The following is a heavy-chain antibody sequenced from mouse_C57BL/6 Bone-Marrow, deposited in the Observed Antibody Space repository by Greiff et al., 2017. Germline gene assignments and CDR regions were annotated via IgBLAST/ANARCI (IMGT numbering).Heavy chain of an antibody. CDR3: ARDYYGSRRDYFDY. CDR2: IHPNSGST. V-gene: IGHV1-64*01. CDR1: GYTFTSYW. D-gene: IGHD1-1*01. J-gene: IGHJ2*01. Sequence: VQLQQSGAELVKPGASVKLSCKASGYTFTSYWMHWVKQRPGQGLEWIGMIHPNSGSTNYNEKFKSKATLTVDKSSSTAYMQLSSLTSEDSAVYYCARDYYGSRRDYFDYWGQGTTLTVSS.